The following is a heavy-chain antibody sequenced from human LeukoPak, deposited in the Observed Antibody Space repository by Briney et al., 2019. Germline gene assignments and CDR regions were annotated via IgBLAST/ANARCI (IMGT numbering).Heavy chain of an antibody. CDR3: ARAYSSSSDAFDI. Sequence: PSQTLSLTCTVSGGSISSGGYYWSWIRQPPGKGLEWIGYIYHSESTYYNPSLKSRVTISVDRSKNQFSLKLSSVTAADTAVYYCARAYSSSSDAFDIWGQGTMVTVSS. J-gene: IGHJ3*02. CDR2: IYHSEST. V-gene: IGHV4-30-2*01. D-gene: IGHD6-6*01. CDR1: GGSISSGGYY.